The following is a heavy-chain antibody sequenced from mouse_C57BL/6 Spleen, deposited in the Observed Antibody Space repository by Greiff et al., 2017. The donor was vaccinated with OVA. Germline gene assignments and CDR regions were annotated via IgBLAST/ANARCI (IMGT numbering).Heavy chain of an antibody. CDR1: GYTFTSYW. Sequence: QVQLQQSGTELVKPGASVKLSCKASGYTFTSYWMHWVKQRPGQGLEWIGNINPSNGGTNYNEKFKSKATLTVDKSSSTAYMQLSSLTSEDSAVYYCARAPVYYYGSSYGTGYAMDYWGQGTSVTVSS. CDR3: ARAPVYYYGSSYGTGYAMDY. CDR2: INPSNGGT. D-gene: IGHD1-1*01. J-gene: IGHJ4*01. V-gene: IGHV1-53*01.